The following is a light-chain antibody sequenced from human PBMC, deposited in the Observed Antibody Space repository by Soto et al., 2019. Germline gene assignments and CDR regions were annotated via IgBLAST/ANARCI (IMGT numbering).Light chain of an antibody. J-gene: IGKJ2*01. CDR2: GAS. CDR1: QDVNIL. V-gene: IGKV1-12*01. Sequence: DIQMTQSPSSVAASVGDRVTITCRASQDVNILLAWYQQRQGKAPKLLIFGASNLHSGAPSRFSGSGIGSDFTLTISGLEPEDFATYYCQQVNTFPYTFGQGTTVEIK. CDR3: QQVNTFPYT.